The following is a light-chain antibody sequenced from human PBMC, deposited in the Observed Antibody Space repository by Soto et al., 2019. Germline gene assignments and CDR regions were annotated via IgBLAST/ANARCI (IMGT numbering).Light chain of an antibody. Sequence: QAVVTQPPSVSGAPGQGVTISCTGSSSNIGAGYDVQWYQLLPGTAPKLLIYGNSNRPSGVPDRFSGSKSGTSASLAITGLQADDEADYYCHSFDSSLRGSLFGGGTKVTVL. CDR2: GNS. J-gene: IGLJ3*02. CDR3: HSFDSSLRGSL. CDR1: SSNIGAGYD. V-gene: IGLV1-40*01.